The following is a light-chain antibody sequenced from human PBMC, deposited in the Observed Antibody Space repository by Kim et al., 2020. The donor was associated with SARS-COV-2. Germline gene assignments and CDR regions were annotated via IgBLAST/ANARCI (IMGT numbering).Light chain of an antibody. J-gene: IGKJ3*01. V-gene: IGKV3-11*01. CDR2: DVS. Sequence: SLSPGERATLSCRASQSVSGTLAGYQQKPGQAPRLLIHDVSNRATGIPARFSGSGSGTDFTLTIGSLEPEDVAVYYCQQRNIWPFTFGPGTKVEI. CDR1: QSVSGT. CDR3: QQRNIWPFT.